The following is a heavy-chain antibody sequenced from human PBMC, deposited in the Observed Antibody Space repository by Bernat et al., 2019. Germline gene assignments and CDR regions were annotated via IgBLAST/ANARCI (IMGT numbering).Heavy chain of an antibody. J-gene: IGHJ4*02. CDR2: INHSGDT. CDR3: ARSEGLMYYFDY. V-gene: IGHV4-34*01. D-gene: IGHD3-16*01. Sequence: QVQLQQWGAGLLKPSETLSLTCAVYGGSFSGYYWSSIRQPPGKGLVWIGEINHSGDTNYNPSLKSRLTISVDTSKSQFSLKLTSVTAADTAAYYCARSEGLMYYFDYWSQGTLVTVSS. CDR1: GGSFSGYY.